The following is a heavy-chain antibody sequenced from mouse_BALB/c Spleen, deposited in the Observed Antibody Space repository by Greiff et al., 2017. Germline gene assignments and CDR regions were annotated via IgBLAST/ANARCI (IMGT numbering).Heavy chain of an antibody. CDR3: ARHYGYDYYAMDY. CDR1: GFAFSSYD. CDR2: ISSGGGST. Sequence: EVQGVESGGGLVKPGGSLKLSCAASGFAFSSYDMSWVRQTPEKRLEWVAYISSGGGSTYYPDTVKGRFTISRDNAKNTLYLQMSSLKSEDTAMYYCARHYGYDYYAMDYWGQGTSVTVSS. D-gene: IGHD2-2*01. J-gene: IGHJ4*01. V-gene: IGHV5-12-1*01.